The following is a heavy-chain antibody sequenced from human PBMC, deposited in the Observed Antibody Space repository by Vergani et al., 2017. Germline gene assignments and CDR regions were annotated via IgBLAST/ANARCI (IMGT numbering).Heavy chain of an antibody. CDR2: IDHTGRP. D-gene: IGHD2-8*01. CDR3: ARVKTETNGHLYYYYYMDV. CDR1: GGSFTSYH. V-gene: IGHV4-34*01. J-gene: IGHJ6*03. Sequence: QVQLQQWGGGLLKPSETLSLTCVVTGGSFTSYHWTWIRQSPGEGLGWVCDIDHTGRPDYNPSLKSRLTMSVDKSRNQFSLTLNSVTATDTAIYFCARVKTETNGHLYYYYYMDVWGQGTAVTVS.